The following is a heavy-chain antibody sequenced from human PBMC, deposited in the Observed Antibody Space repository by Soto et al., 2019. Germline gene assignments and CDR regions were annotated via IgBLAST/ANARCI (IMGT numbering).Heavy chain of an antibody. D-gene: IGHD2-15*01. Sequence: ASVKVSCKAYGYTFTSYDINWVRQATGQGLEWMGWMNPNSGNTGYAQKFQGRGTMTRNTSISTAYMELSSLGSEETAVYYCARGNGVVAATYYFDYWGQGTLVTVSS. CDR2: MNPNSGNT. J-gene: IGHJ4*02. CDR3: ARGNGVVAATYYFDY. CDR1: GYTFTSYD. V-gene: IGHV1-8*01.